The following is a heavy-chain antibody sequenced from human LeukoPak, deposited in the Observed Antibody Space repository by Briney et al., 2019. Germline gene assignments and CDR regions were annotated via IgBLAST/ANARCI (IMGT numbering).Heavy chain of an antibody. V-gene: IGHV1-2*02. CDR1: GYTFIGYY. CDR3: ARGHDSSGYIPDY. J-gene: IGHJ4*02. D-gene: IGHD3-22*01. CDR2: INPNSGGT. Sequence: ASVKVSCKASGYTFIGYYMHWVRQAPGQGLEWMGWINPNSGGTNYAQKFQGRVTMTRDTSISTAYMELSRLRSDDTAVYYCARGHDSSGYIPDYWGQGTLVTVSS.